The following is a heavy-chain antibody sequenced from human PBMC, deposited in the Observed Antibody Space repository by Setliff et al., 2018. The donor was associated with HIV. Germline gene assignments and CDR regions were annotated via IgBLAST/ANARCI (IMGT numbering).Heavy chain of an antibody. Sequence: PSETLSLTCTVSGGSFIGSRFQSTWIRQTPGKGLEWIADIAYSGTTMYTNYNPSLERRVIISEDTSRDQFFLKLTSVTADDTGIYYCARGPPVAYWGQGLLVTVSS. J-gene: IGHJ4*02. CDR3: ARGPPVAY. CDR2: IAYSGTTMYT. CDR1: GGSFIGSRFQ. V-gene: IGHV4-39*07.